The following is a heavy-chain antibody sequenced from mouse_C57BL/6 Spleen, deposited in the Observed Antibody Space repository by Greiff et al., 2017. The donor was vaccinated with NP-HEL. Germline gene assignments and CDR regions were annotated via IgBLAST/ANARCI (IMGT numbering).Heavy chain of an antibody. D-gene: IGHD1-1*01. V-gene: IGHV1-15*01. CDR3: TRSGLYYGSSPFDY. CDR2: IDPETGGT. J-gene: IGHJ2*01. Sequence: LVESGAELVRPGASVTLSCKASGYTFTDYEMHWVKQTPVHGLEWIGAIDPETGGTAYNQKFKGKAILTADKSSSTAYMELRSLTSEDSAVYYCTRSGLYYGSSPFDYWGQGTTLTVSS. CDR1: GYTFTDYE.